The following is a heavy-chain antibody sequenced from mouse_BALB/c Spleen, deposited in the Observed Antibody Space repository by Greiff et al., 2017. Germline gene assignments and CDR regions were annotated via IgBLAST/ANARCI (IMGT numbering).Heavy chain of an antibody. CDR1: GYTFTSYW. CDR3: AGGYPPFAY. J-gene: IGHJ3*01. Sequence: DLVKPGASVKLSCKASGYTFTSYWINWINQRPGQGLEWIGRIAPGSGSTYYNEMFKGKATLTVDTSSSTAYIQLSSLSSEDSAVYFCAGGYPPFAYWGQGTLVTVSA. V-gene: IGHV1S41*01. D-gene: IGHD2-2*01. CDR2: IAPGSGST.